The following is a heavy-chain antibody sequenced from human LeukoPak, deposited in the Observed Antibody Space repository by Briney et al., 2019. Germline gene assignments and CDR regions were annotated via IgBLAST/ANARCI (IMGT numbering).Heavy chain of an antibody. Sequence: QSGGSLRLSCAASGFTFSSYGMHWVRQAPGKGLEWVAVISYDGSNKYYADSVKGRFTISRDNSKNTLYLQMNSLRAEDTAVYYCARDSWIQVWTQIDYWGQGTLVTVSS. D-gene: IGHD5-18*01. CDR2: ISYDGSNK. CDR1: GFTFSSYG. CDR3: ARDSWIQVWTQIDY. J-gene: IGHJ4*02. V-gene: IGHV3-30*03.